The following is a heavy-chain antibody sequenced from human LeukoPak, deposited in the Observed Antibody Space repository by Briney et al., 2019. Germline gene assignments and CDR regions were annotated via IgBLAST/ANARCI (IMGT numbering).Heavy chain of an antibody. J-gene: IGHJ4*02. Sequence: PGGSLRLSCAASGFSFSSYAMNWVRPAPGKGLEWVSIIFGNGDTTYYADSVKGRFTVSRDNSKDTLYLQMNDLRPDDTAIYYCAKRNTMVRGGPCFDYWGQGLLVTVSS. D-gene: IGHD3-10*01. CDR1: GFSFSSYA. CDR2: IFGNGDTT. V-gene: IGHV3-23*01. CDR3: AKRNTMVRGGPCFDY.